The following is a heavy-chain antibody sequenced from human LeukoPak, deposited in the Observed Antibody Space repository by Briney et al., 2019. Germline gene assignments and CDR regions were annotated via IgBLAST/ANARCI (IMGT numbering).Heavy chain of an antibody. V-gene: IGHV3-23*01. CDR2: ISGSDGST. CDR1: GFTFSSYA. D-gene: IGHD2-15*01. J-gene: IGHJ4*02. Sequence: PGGSLRLSCAAAGFTFSSYAMSWVRQAPGKGLEWVSGISGSDGSTYSADSVKGRFTISRDTSRNTLYLQMNSLRAEDTAVYYCARDRGGSYSAIDYWGQGTLVTVSS. CDR3: ARDRGGSYSAIDY.